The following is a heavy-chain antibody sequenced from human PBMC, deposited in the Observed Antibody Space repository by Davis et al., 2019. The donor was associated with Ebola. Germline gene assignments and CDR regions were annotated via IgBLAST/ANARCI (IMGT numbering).Heavy chain of an antibody. CDR2: IKSRSDGGTT. V-gene: IGHV3-15*06. D-gene: IGHD6-25*01. CDR3: TRGSGMYD. CDR1: GFTFSGYA. Sequence: GESLKISCAASGFTFSGYAMSWVRQAPGKGLEWVGRIKSRSDGGTTHYGVRVKGRFTISRDDSKNTVYLEMNSLKTGDTALYYCTRGSGMYDWGRGTLVTVST. J-gene: IGHJ4*02.